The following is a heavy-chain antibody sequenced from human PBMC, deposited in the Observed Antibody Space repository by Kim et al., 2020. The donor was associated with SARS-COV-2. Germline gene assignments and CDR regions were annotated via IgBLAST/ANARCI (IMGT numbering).Heavy chain of an antibody. J-gene: IGHJ4*02. D-gene: IGHD2-15*01. Sequence: SETLSLTCAVYGGSFSGYYWSWIRQPPRKGLEWIGEINHSGSTNYNPSLKSRVTISVDTSKNQFSLKLSSVTAADTAVYYCARGFRYCSGGSCVGYWGQG. CDR1: GGSFSGYY. CDR2: INHSGST. V-gene: IGHV4-34*01. CDR3: ARGFRYCSGGSCVGY.